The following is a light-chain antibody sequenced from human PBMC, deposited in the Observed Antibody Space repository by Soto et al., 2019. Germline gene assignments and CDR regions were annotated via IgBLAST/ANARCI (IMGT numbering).Light chain of an antibody. CDR1: QSVSST. CDR3: QHYNNWPRT. Sequence: EIVMTQSPATLSVSPGERATLSCRASQSVSSTLAWYQQKPGQAPRLLIYGASTRATGIPARFSGSGSGTEFTLTISGLQSEDFAVYYCQHYNNWPRTFGQGTKVEIK. V-gene: IGKV3-15*01. J-gene: IGKJ1*01. CDR2: GAS.